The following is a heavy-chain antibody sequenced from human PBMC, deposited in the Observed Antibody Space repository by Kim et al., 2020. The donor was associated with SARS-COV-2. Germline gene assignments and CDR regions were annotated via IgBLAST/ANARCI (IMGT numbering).Heavy chain of an antibody. V-gene: IGHV4-39*01. D-gene: IGHD3-22*01. CDR3: ARQPPPRIIMIVVARQDAFDI. CDR2: IYYSGST. J-gene: IGHJ3*02. CDR1: GGSISSSSYY. Sequence: SETLSLTCTVSGGSISSSSYYWGWIRQPPGKGLEWIGSIYYSGSTYYNPSLKSRVTISVDTSKNQFSLKLSSVTAADTAVYYCARQPPPRIIMIVVARQDAFDIWGQGTMVTVSS.